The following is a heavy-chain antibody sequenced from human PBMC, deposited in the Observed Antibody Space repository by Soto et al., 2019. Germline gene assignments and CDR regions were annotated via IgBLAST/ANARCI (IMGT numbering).Heavy chain of an antibody. J-gene: IGHJ4*01. CDR2: FDPEDGET. CDR1: GSPITESS. CDR3: ATGRNIDFWSGYLS. V-gene: IGHV1-24*01. Sequence: GSVKACSKVSGSPITESSIHLARKAAGKGLEWIGGFDPEDGETIYAQKFQGRVTMTEDTSTDTAYMELSSLRSEDTAVYYCATGRNIDFWSGYLSWGHGTMVTVSS. D-gene: IGHD3-3*01.